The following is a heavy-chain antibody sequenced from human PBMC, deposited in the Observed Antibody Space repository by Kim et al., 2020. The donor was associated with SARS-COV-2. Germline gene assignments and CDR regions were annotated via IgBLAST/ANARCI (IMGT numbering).Heavy chain of an antibody. CDR3: ANFRARFGRPTNWFDP. D-gene: IGHD3-16*01. J-gene: IGHJ5*02. Sequence: SETLSLTCTVSGGSISSGGYYWSWIRQHPGKGLEWIGYIYYSGSTYYNPSLKSRVTISVDTSKNPFSLKLSSVTAADTAVYYCANFRARFGRPTNWFDPWGQGALVTVS. CDR2: IYYSGST. CDR1: GGSISSGGYY. V-gene: IGHV4-31*03.